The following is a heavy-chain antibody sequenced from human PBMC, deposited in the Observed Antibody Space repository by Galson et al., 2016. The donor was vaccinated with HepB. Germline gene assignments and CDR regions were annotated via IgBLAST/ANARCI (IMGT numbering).Heavy chain of an antibody. CDR3: AHGSGWLFDH. J-gene: IGHJ4*02. V-gene: IGHV2-5*01. CDR2: IYWHDTK. CDR1: GFSLSSAAVG. D-gene: IGHD6-19*01. Sequence: PALVKPTQTLPLTCTFSGFSLSSAAVGVGWVRQAPGKAPEWLAFIYWHDTKYYSPSLTSKHTITKDTSQNQVVLTMANLDPVDTGTYYCAHGSGWLFDHWGPGTLVTASS.